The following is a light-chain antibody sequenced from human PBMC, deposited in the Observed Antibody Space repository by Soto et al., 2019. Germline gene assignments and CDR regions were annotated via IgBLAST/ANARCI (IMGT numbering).Light chain of an antibody. Sequence: EIVLTQSPGTLSLSPGERATLSCRASQSVSSSYLAWYQQKPGQPPRLLICGASSRATGIPDRFSGSGSGTDFTLTISRLEPEDVAVVKSQPYHCPPITFGQGTRLEIK. J-gene: IGKJ5*01. CDR1: QSVSSSY. CDR3: QPYHCPPIT. V-gene: IGKV3-20*01. CDR2: GAS.